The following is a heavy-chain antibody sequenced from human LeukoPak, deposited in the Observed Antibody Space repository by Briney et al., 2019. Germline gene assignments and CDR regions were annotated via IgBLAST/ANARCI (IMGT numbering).Heavy chain of an antibody. CDR1: GYSISSGYY. D-gene: IGHD6-19*01. CDR3: ARVLSYYSSGWYYYFDY. Sequence: SETLSLTCTVSGYSISSGYYWGWIRQPPGKGLEWIGSIYHSGSTYYNPSLKSRVTISVDTSKNQFSLKLSSVTAADTAVYYCARVLSYYSSGWYYYFDYWGQGTLVTVSS. CDR2: IYHSGST. J-gene: IGHJ4*02. V-gene: IGHV4-38-2*02.